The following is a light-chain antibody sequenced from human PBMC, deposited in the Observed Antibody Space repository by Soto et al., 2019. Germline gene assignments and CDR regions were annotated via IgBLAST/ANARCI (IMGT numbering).Light chain of an antibody. Sequence: DIQMTQSPSTLSASVGDRVTITCRASQSISSWLAWYQQKPGKAPKLLIYDASSLESGVPSRFSGSGYGTEFTLTLSSLQPDDFATYYCQKYNSYSWTFGQGTKVEIK. CDR2: DAS. J-gene: IGKJ1*01. V-gene: IGKV1-5*01. CDR3: QKYNSYSWT. CDR1: QSISSW.